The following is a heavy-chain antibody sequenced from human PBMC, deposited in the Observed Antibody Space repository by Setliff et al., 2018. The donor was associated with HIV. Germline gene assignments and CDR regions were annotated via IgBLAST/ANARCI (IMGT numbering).Heavy chain of an antibody. CDR1: GFTFSSYG. V-gene: IGHV3-30*02. CDR2: IRYDGSYT. J-gene: IGHJ4*02. D-gene: IGHD1-26*01. Sequence: HPGGSLRLARATSGFTFSSYGMHWVRQAPGKGLEWVAFIRYDGSYTFYADSWTGRFTISRDNSKHTLYLQMNSLRPEDTAVYYCAKNSYRRPWSPLDYWGQGTLVTVSS. CDR3: AKNSYRRPWSPLDY.